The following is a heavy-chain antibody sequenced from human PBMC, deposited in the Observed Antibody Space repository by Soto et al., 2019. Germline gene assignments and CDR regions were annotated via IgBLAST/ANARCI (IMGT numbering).Heavy chain of an antibody. CDR2: IFYSGST. Sequence: QLQLQESGPGLVKPSETLSLTCTVSSGSISSTIYSWDWIRQPPGKGLEWIGSIFYSGSTYYNPSLKSRVTISVDTSKNQFSLTLTSVTAADTAVYYCARQGRGVTCHWFVPWGQGTLVTVSS. D-gene: IGHD2-15*01. J-gene: IGHJ5*02. V-gene: IGHV4-39*01. CDR3: ARQGRGVTCHWFVP. CDR1: SGSISSTIYS.